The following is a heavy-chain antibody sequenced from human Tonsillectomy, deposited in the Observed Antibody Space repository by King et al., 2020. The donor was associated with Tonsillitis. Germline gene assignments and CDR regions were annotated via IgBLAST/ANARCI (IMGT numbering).Heavy chain of an antibody. CDR3: ARRYSSGWFFDY. D-gene: IGHD6-19*01. V-gene: IGHV4-38-2*01. J-gene: IGHJ4*02. CDR2: IYHSGST. CDR1: GYPISSGYY. Sequence: QLQESGPGLVKPSETLSLTCAVSGYPISSGYYWGWIRQPPGKGLEWIGSIYHSGSTYYNPSLKSRVTISVDTSKNQFSLKLSSVTAADTAVYYCARRYSSGWFFDYWGQGTLVTVSS.